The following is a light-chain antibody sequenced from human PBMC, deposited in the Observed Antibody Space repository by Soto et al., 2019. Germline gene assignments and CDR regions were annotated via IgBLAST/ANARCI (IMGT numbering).Light chain of an antibody. Sequence: DIVMTQSPGSLAMPLVERATINCKSSQSVFFSSYNKDFLAWYQQKTGQPPKMXIYWESTREAGVPDRFSGSGSGTDFTLTISRLQAEDVAVYYCQQYCSTPLTCGGGTKVDIK. CDR2: WES. CDR3: QQYCSTPLT. CDR1: QSVFFSSYNKDF. V-gene: IGKV4-1*01. J-gene: IGKJ4*01.